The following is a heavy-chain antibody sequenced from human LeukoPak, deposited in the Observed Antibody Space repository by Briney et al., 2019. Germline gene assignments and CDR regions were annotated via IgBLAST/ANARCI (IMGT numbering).Heavy chain of an antibody. Sequence: SETLSLTCTVSGGSISSGGYYWSWIRQHPGKGLEWIGYIYYSGSTYYNPSLKSRVTISVDTSKNQFSLKLSSVTAADTAVYFCARGGTLRTFDYWGQGTLVTVSS. CDR2: IYYSGST. V-gene: IGHV4-31*03. D-gene: IGHD3-16*01. CDR3: ARGGTLRTFDY. J-gene: IGHJ4*02. CDR1: GGSISSGGYY.